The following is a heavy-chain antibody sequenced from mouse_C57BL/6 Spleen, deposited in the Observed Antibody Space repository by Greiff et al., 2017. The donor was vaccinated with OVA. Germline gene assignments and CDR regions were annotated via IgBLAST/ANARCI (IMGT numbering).Heavy chain of an antibody. J-gene: IGHJ4*01. Sequence: EVKLMESGPGLVKPSQSLSLTCSVTGYSITSGYYWNWIRQFPGNKLEWMGYISYDGSNNYNPSLKNRISITRDTSKNQFFLKLNSVTTEDTATYYCANYDYDDYYAMDYWGQGTSVTVSS. CDR2: ISYDGSN. CDR1: GYSITSGYY. V-gene: IGHV3-6*01. CDR3: ANYDYDDYYAMDY. D-gene: IGHD2-4*01.